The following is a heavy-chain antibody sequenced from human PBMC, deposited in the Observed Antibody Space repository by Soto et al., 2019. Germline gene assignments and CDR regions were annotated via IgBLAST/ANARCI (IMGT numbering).Heavy chain of an antibody. CDR2: ISGSGGST. V-gene: IGHV3-23*01. CDR1: RFTFSSSG. J-gene: IGHJ2*01. CDR3: AKDRGVYYDSSGYYSPGYFDL. Sequence: GSLRLSCAASRFTFSSSGIHWVLPSPLNGLRFGSAISGSGGSTYYADSVKGRFTISRDNSKNTLYLQMNSLRAEDTAVYYCAKDRGVYYDSSGYYSPGYFDLWGRGTLVTVSS. D-gene: IGHD3-22*01.